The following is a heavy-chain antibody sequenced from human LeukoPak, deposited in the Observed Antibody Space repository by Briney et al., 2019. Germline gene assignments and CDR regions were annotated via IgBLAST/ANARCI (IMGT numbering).Heavy chain of an antibody. J-gene: IGHJ3*02. V-gene: IGHV4-59*01. CDR3: ARRGYSYGYDAFDI. CDR1: GGSISSYY. Sequence: PSETLSLTCTVSGGSISSYYWSWIRQPPGMGLDWIGYIYYSGSTNYNPSLKSRVTISVDTSKNQFSLKLSSVTAADTAVYYCARRGYSYGYDAFDIWGQGTMITVSS. D-gene: IGHD5-18*01. CDR2: IYYSGST.